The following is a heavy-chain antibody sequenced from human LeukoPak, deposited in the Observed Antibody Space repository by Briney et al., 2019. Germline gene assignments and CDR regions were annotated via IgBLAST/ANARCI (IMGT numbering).Heavy chain of an antibody. CDR3: ATEMYYDGSGPHFDY. V-gene: IGHV4-4*02. J-gene: IGHJ4*02. CDR2: IFHTGNT. Sequence: PSGTLSLTCAVSGGSISSSNWWSWVRQPPGKGLEWIGEIFHTGNTNYNPSLKSRVTISVDKSKKQFPLKLSSVTAADTAVYYCATEMYYDGSGPHFDYWGQGTLVTVSS. CDR1: GGSISSSNW. D-gene: IGHD3-22*01.